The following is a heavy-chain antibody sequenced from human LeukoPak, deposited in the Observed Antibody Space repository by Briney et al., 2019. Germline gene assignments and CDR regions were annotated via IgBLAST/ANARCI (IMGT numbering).Heavy chain of an antibody. CDR1: GFTFSNYW. V-gene: IGHV3-7*01. Sequence: GGSLRLSCAASGFTFSNYWMNWVRQAPGKGLEWVANIKEDGSEKYYVDSVRGRFTISRDNAKNSLYLQMNSLRVEDTAVYYCASQRFLDYRGQGTLVTVSS. CDR2: IKEDGSEK. D-gene: IGHD3-3*01. J-gene: IGHJ4*02. CDR3: ASQRFLDY.